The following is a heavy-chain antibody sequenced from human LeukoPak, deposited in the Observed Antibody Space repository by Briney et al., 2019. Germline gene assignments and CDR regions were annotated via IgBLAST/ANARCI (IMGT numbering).Heavy chain of an antibody. V-gene: IGHV5-51*01. CDR2: IYPADSDI. CDR1: GYSINNYW. Sequence: GESLKISCKGSGYSINNYWIGWVRKMPGKGLEWMGIIYPADSDIRYSPSFQGQVTISADKSISTAYLQWSSLKASDTAMYYYARQEYCSGGSCYTWFDPWGQGTLVTVSS. J-gene: IGHJ5*02. CDR3: ARQEYCSGGSCYTWFDP. D-gene: IGHD2-15*01.